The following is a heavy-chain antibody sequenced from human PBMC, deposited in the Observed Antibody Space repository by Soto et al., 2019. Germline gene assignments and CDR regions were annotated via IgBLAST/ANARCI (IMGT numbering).Heavy chain of an antibody. CDR1: GGTFNNYA. V-gene: IGHV1-69*19. CDR3: AREVEVHTPVFGF. D-gene: IGHD2-2*01. Sequence: QVQLVQSGAEVKRPGSSVKVSCKASGGTFNNYAINWVRQAPGQGLEWMGDISPMYGKANYAQKCQGRVKITADDSTVTAYLELSSLRSEDTALYYCAREVEVHTPVFGFWGQGSLVTVSS. CDR2: ISPMYGKA. J-gene: IGHJ4*02.